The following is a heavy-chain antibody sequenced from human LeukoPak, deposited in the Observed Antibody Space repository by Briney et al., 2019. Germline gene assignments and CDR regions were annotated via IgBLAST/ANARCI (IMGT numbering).Heavy chain of an antibody. J-gene: IGHJ6*02. Sequence: ASVKVSCKASGYTFTSYGISWVRQAPGQGLEWMGWISAYNGNTNYAQKLQGRVTMTTDTSTSTAYMELRSLRSDDTAVYYCARALECLLPRGYYYYGMDVWGQGTTVTVSS. CDR1: GYTFTSYG. D-gene: IGHD3-3*01. CDR3: ARALECLLPRGYYYYGMDV. CDR2: ISAYNGNT. V-gene: IGHV1-18*01.